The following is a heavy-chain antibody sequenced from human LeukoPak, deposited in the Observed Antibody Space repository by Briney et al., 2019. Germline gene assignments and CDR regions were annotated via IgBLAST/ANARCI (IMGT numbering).Heavy chain of an antibody. CDR2: INHSGIT. CDR3: ARGEDCYDQWYFDY. D-gene: IGHD2-21*01. CDR1: GGSFSGYY. J-gene: IGHJ4*02. Sequence: PSETLSLTCAVYGGSFSGYYWTWIRQPPGKGQEWIGEINHSGITNYNPSLKSRVTISVDTSKNQFSLKLSSVTAADTAVYYCARGEDCYDQWYFDYWGQGTLVTVSS. V-gene: IGHV4-34*01.